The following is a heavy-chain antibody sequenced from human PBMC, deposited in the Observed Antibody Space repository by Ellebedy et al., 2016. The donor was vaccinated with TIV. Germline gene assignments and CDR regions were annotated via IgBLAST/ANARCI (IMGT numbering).Heavy chain of an antibody. CDR2: ITSDGGYT. CDR3: AKERSKIIDS. CDR1: GFIFDDYT. V-gene: IGHV3-43*01. J-gene: IGHJ5*01. D-gene: IGHD3-3*01. Sequence: GESLKISCAASGFIFDDYTMHWVRQAPGQGLDWVSLITSDGGYTYYADSVKGRFTISRDNTKNSLYLQMNSLRIEDTALYYCAKERSKIIDSWGQGTLVTVSS.